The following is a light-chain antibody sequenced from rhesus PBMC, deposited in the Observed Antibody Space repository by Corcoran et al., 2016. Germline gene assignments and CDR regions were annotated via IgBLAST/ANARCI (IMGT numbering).Light chain of an antibody. CDR1: QGISNA. CDR3: QQGYSRPSS. Sequence: DIQMSQSPSSLSASVGDKVTITCRASQGISNALAGYQQKPGKAPKLLIYLTSNLESGVPSRFSGSRSGPDFSLTISSLQPEDFATYYCQQGYSRPSSFGQGTKVEMK. CDR2: LTS. J-gene: IGKJ2*01. V-gene: IGKV1-33*01.